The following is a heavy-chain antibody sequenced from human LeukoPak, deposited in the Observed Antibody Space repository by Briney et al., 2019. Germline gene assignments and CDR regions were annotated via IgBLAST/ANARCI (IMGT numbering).Heavy chain of an antibody. Sequence: GGSLRLSCAASGFTFNSYSMNWVRQAPGKGLEWVSSISGSNSYIYYADSMKGRFTISRDNAKNSLYLQMNSLRAEDTAVYYCARTSYYDSSSDYWGQGTLVTVSS. CDR1: GFTFNSYS. CDR2: ISGSNSYI. J-gene: IGHJ4*02. CDR3: ARTSYYDSSSDY. D-gene: IGHD3-22*01. V-gene: IGHV3-21*01.